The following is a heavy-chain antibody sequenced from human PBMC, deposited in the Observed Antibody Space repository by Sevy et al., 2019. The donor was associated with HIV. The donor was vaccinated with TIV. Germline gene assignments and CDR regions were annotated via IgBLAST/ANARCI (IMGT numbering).Heavy chain of an antibody. D-gene: IGHD3-3*01. CDR2: INPSGGST. V-gene: IGHV1-46*01. CDR3: ARGPRVTIFGVVGGAFDI. CDR1: GYTFTSYY. Sequence: ASVKVSCKASGYTFTSYYIHWVRQAPGQGLEWMGIINPSGGSTSYAQKFQGRVTMTRDTSTSTVYMELSSLRSEDTAVYYCARGPRVTIFGVVGGAFDIWGQGTMVTVSS. J-gene: IGHJ3*02.